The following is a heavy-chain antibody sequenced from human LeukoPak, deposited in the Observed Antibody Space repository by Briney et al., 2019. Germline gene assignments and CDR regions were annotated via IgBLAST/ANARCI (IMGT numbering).Heavy chain of an antibody. Sequence: HAGGSLRLSCAASGFTFDDYVMHWIRQAPGKGLEWVSGINWNSANIDYADSVKGRFTISRDNAKNSLYLQMNSLRAEDTALYFCAKEHQLASAFDIWGQGTMVTVSS. CDR3: AKEHQLASAFDI. CDR1: GFTFDDYV. J-gene: IGHJ3*02. CDR2: INWNSANI. V-gene: IGHV3-9*01. D-gene: IGHD1-1*01.